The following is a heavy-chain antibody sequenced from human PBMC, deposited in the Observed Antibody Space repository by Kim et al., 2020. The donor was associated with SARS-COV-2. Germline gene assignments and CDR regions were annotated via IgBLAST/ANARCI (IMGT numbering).Heavy chain of an antibody. J-gene: IGHJ3*02. Sequence: SQTLSLTCAISGDSVSSNSAAWNWIRQSPSRGLEWLGRTYYRSKWYNDYAVSVKSRITINPDTSKNQFSLQLNSVTPEDTAVYYCARDRNSSSWYAALDAFDIWGQGTMVTVSS. CDR2: TYYRSKWYN. V-gene: IGHV6-1*01. D-gene: IGHD6-13*01. CDR1: GDSVSSNSAA. CDR3: ARDRNSSSWYAALDAFDI.